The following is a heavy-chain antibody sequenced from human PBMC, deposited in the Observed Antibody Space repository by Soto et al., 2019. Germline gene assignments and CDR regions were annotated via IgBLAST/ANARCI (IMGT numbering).Heavy chain of an antibody. Sequence: GGSLRLSCAASGFTFSSYGMHWVRQAPGKGLEWVAVIWYDGSNKYYADSVKGRFTISRDNSKNTLHLQMNSLRAEDTAVYYCARGYYDSSAIDAFDIWGQGTMVTVSS. V-gene: IGHV3-33*01. CDR1: GFTFSSYG. D-gene: IGHD3-22*01. J-gene: IGHJ3*02. CDR2: IWYDGSNK. CDR3: ARGYYDSSAIDAFDI.